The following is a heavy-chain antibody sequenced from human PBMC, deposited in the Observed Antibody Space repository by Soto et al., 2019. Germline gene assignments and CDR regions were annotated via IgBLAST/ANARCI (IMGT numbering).Heavy chain of an antibody. V-gene: IGHV1-46*03. D-gene: IGHD3-10*01. CDR2: INPTSGGT. Sequence: QVQLVQSGAEVKKPGASVKVSCKASGYTFTSHHMHWVRQVPGEGLDWMGRINPTSGGTNSPQKYQGRVTMTRETSTSTVYMELSSLRPEDPAVYYCRSLDYGQCYWGQGTLVTVS. J-gene: IGHJ4*02. CDR1: GYTFTSHH. CDR3: RSLDYGQCY.